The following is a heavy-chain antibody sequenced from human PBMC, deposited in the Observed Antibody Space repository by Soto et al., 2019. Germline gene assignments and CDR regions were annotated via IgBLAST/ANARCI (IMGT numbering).Heavy chain of an antibody. J-gene: IGHJ4*02. CDR2: ISSSSSYI. V-gene: IGHV3-21*01. D-gene: IGHD5-18*01. CDR1: GFTFSSYS. CDR3: AREGSGYSYGYVSQEGYYFDY. Sequence: GGSLRLSCAASGFTFSSYSMNWVRQAPGKGLEWVSSISSSSSYIYYADSVKGRFTISRDNAKNSLYLQMNSLRAEDTAVYYCAREGSGYSYGYVSQEGYYFDYWGQGTLVTVSS.